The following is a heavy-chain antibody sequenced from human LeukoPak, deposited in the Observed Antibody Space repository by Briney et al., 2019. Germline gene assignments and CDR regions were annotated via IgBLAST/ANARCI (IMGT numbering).Heavy chain of an antibody. CDR2: IYYSGST. CDR1: GGSINSGDYY. CDR3: ARAFWSGYRYYFDY. Sequence: NPSETLSLTCTVSGGSINSGDYYWSWIRQPPGKGLEWIGYIYYSGSTYYNPSLKSRVILSVDTSRNQFSLTLSSVIAADTAVYYCARAFWSGYRYYFDYWGQGTLVTVSS. J-gene: IGHJ4*02. D-gene: IGHD3-3*01. V-gene: IGHV4-30-4*08.